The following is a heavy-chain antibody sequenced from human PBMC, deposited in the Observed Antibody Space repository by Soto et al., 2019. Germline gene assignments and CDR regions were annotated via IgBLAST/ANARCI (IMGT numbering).Heavy chain of an antibody. CDR2: IYYSGST. CDR3: ARHYKQQWLTREFDY. D-gene: IGHD6-19*01. J-gene: IGHJ4*02. Sequence: SETLSLTCTVSGGSISSSSYYWGWIRQPPGKGLEWIGSIYYSGSTYYNPSLKSRVTISVDTSKNQFSLKLSSVTAADTAGYYCARHYKQQWLTREFDYWGQGTLVTVSS. CDR1: GGSISSSSYY. V-gene: IGHV4-39*01.